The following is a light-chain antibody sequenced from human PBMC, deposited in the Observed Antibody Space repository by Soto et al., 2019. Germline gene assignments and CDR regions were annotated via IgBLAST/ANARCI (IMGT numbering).Light chain of an antibody. V-gene: IGLV3-1*01. CDR3: QAWDSSTHYV. Sequence: ELTQPPSVSVSPGQTASITCSGDKLGDKYACWYQQKPGQSPVLVIYQDSKRPSGIPERFSGSNSGNTATLTISGTQAMDEADYYCQAWDSSTHYVFGTGTKLTVL. CDR2: QDS. J-gene: IGLJ1*01. CDR1: KLGDKY.